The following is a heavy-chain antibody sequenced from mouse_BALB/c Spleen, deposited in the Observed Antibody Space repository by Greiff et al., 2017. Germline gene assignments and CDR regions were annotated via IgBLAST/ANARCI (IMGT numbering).Heavy chain of an antibody. D-gene: IGHD1-2*01. Sequence: EVQLQQSGAELVKPGASVKLSCTASGFNIKDTYMHWVKQRPEQGLEWIGRIDPANGNTKYDPKFQGKATITADTSSNTAYLQLSSLTSEDTAVYYCARSTALYAMDYWGQGTSVTVSS. CDR1: GFNIKDTY. J-gene: IGHJ4*01. CDR2: IDPANGNT. CDR3: ARSTALYAMDY. V-gene: IGHV14-3*02.